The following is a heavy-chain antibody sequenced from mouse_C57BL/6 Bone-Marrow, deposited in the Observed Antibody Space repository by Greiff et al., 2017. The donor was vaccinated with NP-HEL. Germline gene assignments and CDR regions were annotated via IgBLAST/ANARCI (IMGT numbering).Heavy chain of an antibody. CDR2: IHPNSGST. V-gene: IGHV1-64*01. Sequence: QVQLQQPGAELVKPGASVKLSCKASGYTFTSYWMHWVKQRPGQGLEWIGMIHPNSGSTNYNEKFQSKATLTVDKSSSTAYMQLSSLTSEDSAVYYCAREAPYYSNWGFAYWGQGTLVTVSA. CDR1: GYTFTSYW. CDR3: AREAPYYSNWGFAY. D-gene: IGHD2-5*01. J-gene: IGHJ3*01.